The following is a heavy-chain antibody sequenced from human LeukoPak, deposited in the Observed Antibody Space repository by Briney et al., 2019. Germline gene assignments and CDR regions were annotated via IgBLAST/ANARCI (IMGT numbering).Heavy chain of an antibody. CDR1: GFTFSSYA. J-gene: IGHJ6*03. CDR3: AKGGVHGSSSWYYYMDV. D-gene: IGHD6-13*01. V-gene: IGHV3-23*01. Sequence: GGSLRLSCAASGFTFSSYAMSWVRQAPGKGLEWVSAISGSGGSTYYADSVKGRFTISRDNSKNTLYLQMNSLRAEDTAVYYCAKGGVHGSSSWYYYMDVWGKGTTVTVSS. CDR2: ISGSGGST.